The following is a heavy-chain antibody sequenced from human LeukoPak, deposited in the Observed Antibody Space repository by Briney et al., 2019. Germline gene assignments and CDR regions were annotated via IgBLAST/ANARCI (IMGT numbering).Heavy chain of an antibody. D-gene: IGHD1-26*01. Sequence: GGSLRLSCAASGFTFSGSAIHWARQSSGKGLEWVGQIDKKDKGYATATAYAASVKGRFTISRDDSINTAYLQMKSLKTEDTALYYWTRDSGTYNWFDPWGQGTLVTVSS. CDR2: IDKKDKGYATAT. CDR3: TRDSGTYNWFDP. J-gene: IGHJ5*02. V-gene: IGHV3-73*01. CDR1: GFTFSGSA.